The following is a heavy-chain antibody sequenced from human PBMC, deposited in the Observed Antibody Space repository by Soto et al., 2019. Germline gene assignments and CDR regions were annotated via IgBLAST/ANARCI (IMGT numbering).Heavy chain of an antibody. Sequence: SETLSLTCTVSGVSISSGDYYWSWIRQTPGKGLEWIGYIYYSENTYYNPSLKSRVAISGDTSKNQFSLRLSSVTAADTAVYYCATQEVGGSYVYTFDAWGQGTLVTVAS. CDR2: IYYSENT. CDR1: GVSISSGDYY. CDR3: ATQEVGGSYVYTFDA. V-gene: IGHV4-30-4*01. J-gene: IGHJ5*02. D-gene: IGHD1-26*01.